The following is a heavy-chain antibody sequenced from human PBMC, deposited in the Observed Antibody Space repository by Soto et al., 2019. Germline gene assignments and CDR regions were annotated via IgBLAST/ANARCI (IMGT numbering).Heavy chain of an antibody. V-gene: IGHV6-1*01. CDR2: TYYRSKWYN. Sequence: PSQTLSLTCAISGDSVSSNSAAWNWIRQSPSRGLEWLGRTYYRSKWYNDYAVSVKSRITINPGTSKNQFSLQLNSVTPEDTALYYCAREATTSTRGAHDAFDIWGQGTMVTVSS. J-gene: IGHJ3*02. CDR3: AREATTSTRGAHDAFDI. D-gene: IGHD1-26*01. CDR1: GDSVSSNSAA.